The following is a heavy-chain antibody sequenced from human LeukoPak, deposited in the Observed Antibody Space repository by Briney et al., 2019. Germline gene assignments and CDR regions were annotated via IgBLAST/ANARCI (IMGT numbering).Heavy chain of an antibody. CDR3: ARGDYGSGSYPRIFDY. CDR1: GFTLSSYG. CDR2: IWYDGSNK. J-gene: IGHJ4*02. V-gene: IGHV3-33*01. Sequence: GRSLSLSCAASGFTLSSYGMHWVRQAPGKGLEWAADIWYDGSNKYYADSVKGRFTISRDSSKNTVYLQMNSLRAEYTAVYYCARGDYGSGSYPRIFDYWGQGSLVTVSS. D-gene: IGHD3-10*01.